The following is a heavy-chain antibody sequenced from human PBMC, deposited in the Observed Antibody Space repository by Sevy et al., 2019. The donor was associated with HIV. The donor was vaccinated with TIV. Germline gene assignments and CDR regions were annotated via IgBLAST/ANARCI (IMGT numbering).Heavy chain of an antibody. CDR1: GFTFSSYS. CDR2: ISSSSSYI. CDR3: ARDKGGQRYYDFWSGYSGTENPGMDV. V-gene: IGHV3-21*01. D-gene: IGHD3-3*01. Sequence: GGSLRLSCAASGFTFSSYSMNWVRQAPGKGLEWVSSISSSSSYIYYADSVKGRFTISRDNAKNSLYLQMNSLRAEDTAVYDCARDKGGQRYYDFWSGYSGTENPGMDVWGQGTTVTVSS. J-gene: IGHJ6*02.